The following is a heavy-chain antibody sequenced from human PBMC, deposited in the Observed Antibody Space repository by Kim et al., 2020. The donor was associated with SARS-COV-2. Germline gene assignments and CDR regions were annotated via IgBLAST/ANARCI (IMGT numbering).Heavy chain of an antibody. CDR1: GGSISSGGYS. Sequence: SETLSLTCAVSGGSISSGGYSWSWIRQPPGKGLEWIGYIYHSGSTYYNPSLKSRVTISVDRSKNQFSLKLSSVTAADTAVYYCARGITMVRGVTHPYGMDVWGQGTTVTVSS. V-gene: IGHV4-30-2*01. J-gene: IGHJ6*02. D-gene: IGHD3-10*01. CDR2: IYHSGST. CDR3: ARGITMVRGVTHPYGMDV.